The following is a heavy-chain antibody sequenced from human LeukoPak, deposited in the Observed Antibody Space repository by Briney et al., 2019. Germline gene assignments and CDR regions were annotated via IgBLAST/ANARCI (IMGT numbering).Heavy chain of an antibody. Sequence: GGSLRLSCAASGFTFSSYEMNWVRQAPGKGLEWVSYISSSGSTIYYADSVKGRFTISRDNAKNSLYLQMNSLRAEDTAVYYCAKARYDILTGYYDDYWGQGTLVTVSS. CDR2: ISSSGSTI. V-gene: IGHV3-48*03. CDR1: GFTFSSYE. J-gene: IGHJ4*02. CDR3: AKARYDILTGYYDDY. D-gene: IGHD3-9*01.